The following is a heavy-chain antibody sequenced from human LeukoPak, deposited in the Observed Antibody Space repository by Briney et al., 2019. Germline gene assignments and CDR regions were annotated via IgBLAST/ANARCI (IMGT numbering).Heavy chain of an antibody. CDR2: ISYDGSNK. CDR3: ARAGRPRENYDFWRARWFYP. Sequence: GGALSLSFAAAGFPFSSYAMHWVRQAPGKGLAWVAVISYDGSNKYYSDSVKGRFTISRDNSQPPLYLQINSLSAEDTAVYYCARAGRPRENYDFWRARWFYPWGQGPLVPVSS. V-gene: IGHV3-30-3*01. CDR1: GFPFSSYA. J-gene: IGHJ5*02. D-gene: IGHD3-3*01.